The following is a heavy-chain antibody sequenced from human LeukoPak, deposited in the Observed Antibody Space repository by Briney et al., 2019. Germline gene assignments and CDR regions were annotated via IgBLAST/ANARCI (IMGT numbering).Heavy chain of an antibody. D-gene: IGHD3-22*01. CDR3: AKASDSSGFFDY. J-gene: IGHJ4*01. V-gene: IGHV3-30*18. CDR1: GFTFSSYG. Sequence: GRSLRLSCAASGFTFSSYGMHWVRQAPGKGLEWVAVISYDGSNKYYEDSVKGRVTISRVNSKNTLYLQMTSMRAEDTSVYYCAKASDSSGFFDYWGEGTLVTVSS. CDR2: ISYDGSNK.